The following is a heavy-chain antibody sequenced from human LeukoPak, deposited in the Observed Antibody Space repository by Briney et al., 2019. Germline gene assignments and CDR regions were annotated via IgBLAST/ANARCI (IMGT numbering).Heavy chain of an antibody. J-gene: IGHJ5*02. CDR3: ARYSRYCSSTSCRAWFDP. CDR2: INHSGST. CDR1: GGSFSGYY. V-gene: IGHV4-34*01. Sequence: SETLSLTCAVYGGSFSGYYWSWIRQPPGKGLEWIGEINHSGSTNYNPSLKSRVTISVDTSKNQFSLKLSSVTAADTAVYYCARYSRYCSSTSCRAWFDPWGQGTLVTVSS. D-gene: IGHD2-2*01.